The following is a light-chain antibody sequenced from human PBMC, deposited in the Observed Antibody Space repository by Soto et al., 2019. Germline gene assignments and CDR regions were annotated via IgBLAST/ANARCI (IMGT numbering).Light chain of an antibody. Sequence: IVLTQSPATLSLSPGKRATLSCMASQNISSYLIWYQQKPGQAPRLLIYAASTRDTDIPDRFNGSGSGTDFTLTISSLQPEDFAVYYCQQDYNFPLTFGGGTKVDIK. CDR3: QQDYNFPLT. CDR2: AAS. CDR1: QNISSY. V-gene: IGKV3D-7*01. J-gene: IGKJ4*01.